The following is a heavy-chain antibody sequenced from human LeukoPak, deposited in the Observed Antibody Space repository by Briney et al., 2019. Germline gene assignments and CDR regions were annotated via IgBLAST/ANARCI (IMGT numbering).Heavy chain of an antibody. D-gene: IGHD2-2*01. CDR2: IYTSRST. J-gene: IGHJ6*03. CDR1: GDSIGSYY. CDR3: ARDRIVVVPAAIEGLYYYYYMDV. V-gene: IGHV4-4*07. Sequence: SETLSLTCTVSGDSIGSYYWSWIRQPAGKGLEWIGRIYTSRSTNYNPSLKSRVTISVDTSKNQFSLKLSSVTAADTAVYYCARDRIVVVPAAIEGLYYYYYMDVWGKGTTVTVSS.